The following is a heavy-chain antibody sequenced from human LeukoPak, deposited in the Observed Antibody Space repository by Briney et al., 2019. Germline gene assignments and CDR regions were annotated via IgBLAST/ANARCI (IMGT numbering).Heavy chain of an antibody. CDR2: IYYSGST. CDR3: ARDTAAAGTTLDY. CDR1: GGSINNNY. J-gene: IGHJ4*02. Sequence: SETLSLTCTVSGGSINNNYWSWIRQPPGKGLEWIGYIYYSGSTNYNPSLKGRVTISVDTSKNQFSLKVSSVTAADTAVYYCARDTAAAGTTLDYWGQGILVAVSS. V-gene: IGHV4-59*01. D-gene: IGHD6-13*01.